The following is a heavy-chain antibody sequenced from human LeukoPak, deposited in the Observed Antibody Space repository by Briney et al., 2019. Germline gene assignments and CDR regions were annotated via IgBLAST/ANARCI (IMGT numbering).Heavy chain of an antibody. CDR1: GFTFSSYA. CDR3: ARGTYAVVGLFDY. Sequence: GGSLRLSCAASGFTFSSYAMHWVRQAPGKGLEWVAVISYDGSNKYYADSVKGRFTISRDNSKNTLYLQMNSLRAEDTAVYYCARGTYAVVGLFDYWGQGTLVTVSS. CDR2: ISYDGSNK. D-gene: IGHD6-19*01. J-gene: IGHJ4*02. V-gene: IGHV3-30*04.